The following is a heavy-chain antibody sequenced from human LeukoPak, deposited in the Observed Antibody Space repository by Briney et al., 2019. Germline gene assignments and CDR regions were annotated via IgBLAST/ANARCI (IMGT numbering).Heavy chain of an antibody. D-gene: IGHD3-10*01. CDR3: ARGLGYYYGSGSYYNP. V-gene: IGHV4-34*01. Sequence: PSETLSLTCAVYGGSFSGYYWSWIRQPPGKGLEWIGEINHSGSTNYNPSLKSRVTISVDTSKNQFSLKLSSVTAADTAAYYCARGLGYYYGSGSYYNPLGQGTLVTVSS. CDR1: GGSFSGYY. J-gene: IGHJ5*02. CDR2: INHSGST.